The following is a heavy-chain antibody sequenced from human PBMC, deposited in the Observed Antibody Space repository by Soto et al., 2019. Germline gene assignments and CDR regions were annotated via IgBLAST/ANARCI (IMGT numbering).Heavy chain of an antibody. D-gene: IGHD3-3*01. CDR2: ISYDGSNK. V-gene: IGHV3-30-3*01. CDR3: ARDFDF. J-gene: IGHJ4*02. Sequence: QVQLVESGGGVVQPGRSLRLSCAASGFTFSSYAMHWVRQAPGKGLEWVAVISYDGSNKYYADSVKGRFTISRDNSKNTRYLQMNRLRAEDTAVYYCARDFDFWGQGTLVTVSS. CDR1: GFTFSSYA.